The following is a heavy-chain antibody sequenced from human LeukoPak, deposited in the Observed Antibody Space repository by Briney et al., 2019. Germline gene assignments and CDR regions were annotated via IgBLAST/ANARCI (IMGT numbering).Heavy chain of an antibody. CDR2: IIPIFGTA. J-gene: IGHJ6*03. CDR3: ASHYGEGYYYYYMDV. Sequence: SVKVSCKASGGTFSSYAISWVRQAPGQGLEWMGGIIPIFGTANYAQKFQGRVTITTDESTSTAYMELSSLRSEDTAVYYCASHYGEGYYYYYMDVWGKGTTVTVCS. V-gene: IGHV1-69*05. CDR1: GGTFSSYA. D-gene: IGHD4-17*01.